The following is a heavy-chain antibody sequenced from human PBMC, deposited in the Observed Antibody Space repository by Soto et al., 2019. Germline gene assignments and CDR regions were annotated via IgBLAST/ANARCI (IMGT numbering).Heavy chain of an antibody. V-gene: IGHV3-53*01. CDR1: GFTVSSNY. CDR3: ARDLALGGMDV. D-gene: IGHD3-16*02. CDR2: IYSVGNT. J-gene: IGHJ6*02. Sequence: GGSLRLSCAASGFTVSSNYISWVRQAPGKGLEWVSVIYSVGNTYYADSVKGRFTISRDNSKNTLYLQMNSLRAEDTAVYYCARDLALGGMDVWGQGTTVTVSS.